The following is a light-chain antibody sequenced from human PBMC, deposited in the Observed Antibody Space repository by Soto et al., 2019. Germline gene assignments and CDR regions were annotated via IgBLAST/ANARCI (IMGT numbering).Light chain of an antibody. CDR2: AAS. Sequence: DIQMTQSPSSLSASVGDRVTITCRASQGLSNYLAWYQQKPGNGPTLLIYAASTLQSGCPYRFCGSGSGTDCPLTFSSLQPEDVATYYCQKYNSAPPTFGEGTKVEIK. CDR3: QKYNSAPPT. V-gene: IGKV1-27*01. CDR1: QGLSNY. J-gene: IGKJ1*01.